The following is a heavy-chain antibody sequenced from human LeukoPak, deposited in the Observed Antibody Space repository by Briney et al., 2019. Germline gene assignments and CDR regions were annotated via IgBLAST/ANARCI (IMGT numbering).Heavy chain of an antibody. V-gene: IGHV4-34*01. CDR1: GGSFSGYY. J-gene: IGHJ4*02. D-gene: IGHD3-10*01. CDR2: INHSGST. Sequence: SETLSLTCAVYGGSFSGYYWSWIRQPPGKGLEWIGEINHSGSTNYNPSLKSRVTISVDTSKNQFSLKLSSVTAADTAVYCCARGSGGYFDYWGQGTLVTVSS. CDR3: ARGSGGYFDY.